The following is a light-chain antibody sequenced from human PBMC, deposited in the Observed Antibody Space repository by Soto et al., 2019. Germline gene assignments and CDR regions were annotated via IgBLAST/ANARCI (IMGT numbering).Light chain of an antibody. CDR2: AAS. V-gene: IGKV1-39*01. Sequence: DIQMTQPPSSLSASVGDRVTITCRASQSISSYLNWYQQKPGKAPKLLIYAASSLQSGVPSRFSGSGSGTGFTFTISSLQPEDFATYYCQQYESLPLTFGQGTRLEIK. CDR3: QQYESLPLT. CDR1: QSISSY. J-gene: IGKJ5*01.